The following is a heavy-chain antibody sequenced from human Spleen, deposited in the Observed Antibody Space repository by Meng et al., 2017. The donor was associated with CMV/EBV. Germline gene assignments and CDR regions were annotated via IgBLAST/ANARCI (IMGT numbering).Heavy chain of an antibody. Sequence: SEASGYTFSYYGICWGRQAPGHGLEWRGWNSAYNRNTNSSQKLQGRVTMTTATSTSTAYLELRSLRSDDTAVYYCARARSSSDYWGQGTLVTVSS. V-gene: IGHV1-18*01. D-gene: IGHD6-6*01. J-gene: IGHJ4*02. CDR1: GYTFSYYG. CDR2: NSAYNRNT. CDR3: ARARSSSDY.